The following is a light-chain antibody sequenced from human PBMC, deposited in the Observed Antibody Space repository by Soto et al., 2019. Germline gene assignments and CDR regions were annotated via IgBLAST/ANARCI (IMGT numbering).Light chain of an antibody. CDR1: QSLLHSDGYIY. V-gene: IGKV2-28*01. Sequence: DIVMTQSPLSLPVTPGEPASISCRSSQSLLHSDGYIYLDWYLQRPGQSPQLLICLGSNRASGVPDRFSGSGSGTHVTMTISRVEAEDFGVYYCMQALQATWTFGQGTRVEVK. CDR2: LGS. CDR3: MQALQATWT. J-gene: IGKJ1*01.